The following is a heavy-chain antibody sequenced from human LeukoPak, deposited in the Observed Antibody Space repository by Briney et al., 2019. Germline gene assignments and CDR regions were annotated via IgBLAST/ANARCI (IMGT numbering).Heavy chain of an antibody. CDR1: GYTFTSYD. CDR3: ARGFGNYYDSSGYLGY. Sequence: VASVKVSCKASGYTFTSYDINWVRQATGQGLEWMGWMNPNSGNTGYAQKFQGRVTMTRNTSISTAYMELSSLRSEDTAVYYCARGFGNYYDSSGYLGYWGQGTLVTVSS. J-gene: IGHJ4*02. D-gene: IGHD3-22*01. CDR2: MNPNSGNT. V-gene: IGHV1-8*01.